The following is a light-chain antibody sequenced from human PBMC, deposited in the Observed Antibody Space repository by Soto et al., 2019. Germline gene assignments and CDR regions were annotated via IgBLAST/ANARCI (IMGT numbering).Light chain of an antibody. Sequence: QSALTQPASVSGSPGQSITISCTGTSSDIGGYNYVSWYQQYPGKAPKLMIYEVTNRPSGVSNRFSGSKSGNTASLTISGLQAEDEADYYCCSYSDGSARVFGGGTKVTVL. CDR2: EVT. CDR1: SSDIGGYNY. V-gene: IGLV2-14*01. J-gene: IGLJ3*02. CDR3: CSYSDGSARV.